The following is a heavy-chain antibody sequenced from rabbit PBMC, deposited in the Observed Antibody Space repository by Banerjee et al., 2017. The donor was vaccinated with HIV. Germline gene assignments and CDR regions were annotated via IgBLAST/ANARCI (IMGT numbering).Heavy chain of an antibody. CDR3: ARPNYGVHNYGDL. CDR1: GIDLSSSYW. V-gene: IGHV1S43*01. J-gene: IGHJ4*01. Sequence: QSLEESGGDLVKPGASLTLTCKASGIDLSSSYWICWVRQAPGKGLEWIACIYIGSGGSTWYASWVNGRFTISRSTSLNTVDLKMTSLTAADTATYFCARPNYGVHNYGDLWGPGTLVTVS. CDR2: IYIGSGGST. D-gene: IGHD6-1*01.